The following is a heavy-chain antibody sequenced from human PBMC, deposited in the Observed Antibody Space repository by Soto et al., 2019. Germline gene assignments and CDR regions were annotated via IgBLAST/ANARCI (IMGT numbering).Heavy chain of an antibody. CDR3: ARGRGAAADYFDF. CDR2: ISSSTSHT. CDR1: GFTFSDYY. Sequence: GGSLRLSCAVSGFTFSDYYMTWIRQAPGTGLEWVSYISSSTSHTNYADSVKGRFTISRDNAKNSLFLQMNSLRAEDTAVYYCARGRGAAADYFDFWGQGTXVTVSS. V-gene: IGHV3-11*05. D-gene: IGHD6-13*01. J-gene: IGHJ4*02.